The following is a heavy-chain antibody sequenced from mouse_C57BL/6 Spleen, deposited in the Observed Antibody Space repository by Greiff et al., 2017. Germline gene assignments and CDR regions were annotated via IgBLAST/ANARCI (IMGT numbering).Heavy chain of an antibody. Sequence: VQLQQPGAELVRPGTSVKLSCKASGYTFTSYWMHWVKQRPGQGLEWIGVIDPSDSYTNYNQKFKGKATLTVDTSSSTAYMQLSSLTSEDSAVYYCASSDDRCAYWGQGTLVTVSA. D-gene: IGHD2-12*01. J-gene: IGHJ3*01. CDR2: IDPSDSYT. V-gene: IGHV1-59*01. CDR1: GYTFTSYW. CDR3: ASSDDRCAY.